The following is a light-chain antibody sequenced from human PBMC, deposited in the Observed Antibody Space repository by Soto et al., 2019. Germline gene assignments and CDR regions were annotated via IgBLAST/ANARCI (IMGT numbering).Light chain of an antibody. Sequence: DIEMTQSPSTLPASVGDRVTITCRATQSLNIWLAWYQQKPGKAPKLLIFKASSLESGVPSRFSGSGSGTEFSLTISILQPDDFATYYCQQYKAYSYTFGQ. V-gene: IGKV1-5*03. J-gene: IGKJ2*01. CDR2: KAS. CDR1: QSLNIW. CDR3: QQYKAYSYT.